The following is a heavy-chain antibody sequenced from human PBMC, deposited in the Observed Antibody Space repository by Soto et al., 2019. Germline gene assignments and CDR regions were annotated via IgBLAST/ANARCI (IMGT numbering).Heavy chain of an antibody. Sequence: GGSLRLSCAASGFTFSSYSMNWVRQAPGKGLEWVSYISSSSSTIYYADSVKGRFTISRDNAKSSLYLQMNSLRAEDTAVYYCARDQLGYCSSTSCYLNAFDIWGQGTMVTVSS. CDR3: ARDQLGYCSSTSCYLNAFDI. CDR1: GFTFSSYS. V-gene: IGHV3-48*01. D-gene: IGHD2-2*01. CDR2: ISSSSSTI. J-gene: IGHJ3*02.